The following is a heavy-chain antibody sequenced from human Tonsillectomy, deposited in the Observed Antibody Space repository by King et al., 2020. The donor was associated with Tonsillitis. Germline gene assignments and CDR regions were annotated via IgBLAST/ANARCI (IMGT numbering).Heavy chain of an antibody. CDR2: YFYVDSNK. Sequence: VQLVESGGGVVQPGRSLRLSCAASGFSFSTSTMHWVRQAPGRGLGWVANYFYVDSNKYYADSVTGPFTISRDNSKNTVYLQINNLKADDTAVYYCVRHFHSPFDYWGQGTLVTVSS. D-gene: IGHD2-15*01. CDR3: VRHFHSPFDY. J-gene: IGHJ4*02. V-gene: IGHV3-30*07. CDR1: GFSFSTST.